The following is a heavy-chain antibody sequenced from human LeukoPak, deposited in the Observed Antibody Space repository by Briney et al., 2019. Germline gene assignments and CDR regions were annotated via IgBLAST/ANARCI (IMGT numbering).Heavy chain of an antibody. CDR2: INHSGST. J-gene: IGHJ4*02. D-gene: IGHD1-26*01. CDR1: GGSFSGYY. Sequence: KPSETLSLTCAVYGGSFSGYYWSWIRQPPGKGLEWIGEINHSGSTNYNPSLKSRVTISVDTSKNQFSLRLTSVTAADTAVYYCAREKWELLPIFDYWGQGTLVTVSS. CDR3: AREKWELLPIFDY. V-gene: IGHV4-34*01.